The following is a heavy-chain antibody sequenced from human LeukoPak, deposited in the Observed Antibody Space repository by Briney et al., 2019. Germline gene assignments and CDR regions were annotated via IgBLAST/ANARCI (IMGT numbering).Heavy chain of an antibody. D-gene: IGHD1-26*01. CDR2: ISAYNGNT. V-gene: IGHV1-18*04. Sequence: ASVKVSCKASVYTFTGYYMHWVRQAPGQGLEWMGWISAYNGNTNYAQKLQGRVTMTTDTSTSTAYMELRSLRSDDTAVYYCARGADIVGATHSDYWGQGTLVTVSS. CDR1: VYTFTGYY. CDR3: ARGADIVGATHSDY. J-gene: IGHJ4*02.